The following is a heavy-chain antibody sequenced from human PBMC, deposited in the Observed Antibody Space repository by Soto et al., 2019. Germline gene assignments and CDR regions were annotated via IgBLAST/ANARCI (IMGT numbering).Heavy chain of an antibody. CDR1: GGSISSSSYY. D-gene: IGHD2-2*01. CDR3: AIPSADCSSTSCYEGD. CDR2: IYYSGST. J-gene: IGHJ4*02. Sequence: QLQLQESGPGLVKPSETLSLTCTVSGGSISSSSYYWGWIRQPPGKGLEWIGSIYYSGSTYYNPSLKSRVTISVDTSKNQFSLKLSSVTAADTAVYYCAIPSADCSSTSCYEGDWGQGTLVTVSS. V-gene: IGHV4-39*01.